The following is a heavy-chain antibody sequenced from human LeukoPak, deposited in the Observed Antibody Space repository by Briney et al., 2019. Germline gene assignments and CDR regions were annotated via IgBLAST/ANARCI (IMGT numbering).Heavy chain of an antibody. CDR1: GFTFSSYS. CDR2: ISSSSSYI. J-gene: IGHJ4*02. D-gene: IGHD6-19*01. CDR3: AIVLKQWLPPDY. V-gene: IGHV3-21*01. Sequence: PGGSLRLSCAASGFTFSSYSMNWVRQAPGKGLEWVSSISSSSSYIYYADSVKGRFTISRDNAKNSLYLQMNSLRAEDTAVYYCAIVLKQWLPPDYWGQGTLVTVSS.